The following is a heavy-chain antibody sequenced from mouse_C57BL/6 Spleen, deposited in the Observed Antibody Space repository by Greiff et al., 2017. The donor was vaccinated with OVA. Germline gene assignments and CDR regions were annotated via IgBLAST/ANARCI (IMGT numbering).Heavy chain of an antibody. CDR3: ARSEGITVVATGAMDY. D-gene: IGHD1-1*01. Sequence: VQLQQSGAELVRPGTSVKVSCKASGYAFTNYLIEWVKQRPGQGLEWIGVINPGSGGTNYNEKFKGKATLTADKSSSTAYMQLSSLTSEDSAVYFCARSEGITVVATGAMDYWGQGTSVTVSS. CDR1: GYAFTNYL. V-gene: IGHV1-54*01. CDR2: INPGSGGT. J-gene: IGHJ4*01.